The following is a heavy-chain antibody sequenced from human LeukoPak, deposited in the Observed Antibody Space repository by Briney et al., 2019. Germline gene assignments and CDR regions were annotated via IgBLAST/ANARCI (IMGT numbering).Heavy chain of an antibody. CDR3: AREVAAAGMVGGQYYYYGMDV. V-gene: IGHV3-33*01. CDR2: IWYDGSNK. D-gene: IGHD6-13*01. CDR1: GFTFSSYG. J-gene: IGHJ6*02. Sequence: PGGSLRLSCAASGFTFSSYGMHWVRQAPGKGLEWVAVIWYDGSNKYYADSVKGRFTISRDNSKNTLYLQMNSLRAEDTAVYYCAREVAAAGMVGGQYYYYGMDVWGQGTTVTVSS.